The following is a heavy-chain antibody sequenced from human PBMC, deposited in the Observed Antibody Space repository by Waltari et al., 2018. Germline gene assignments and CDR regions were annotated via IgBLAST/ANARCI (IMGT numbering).Heavy chain of an antibody. CDR3: ARVYYYDSSGYYYTDAFDI. Sequence: QVQLVQSGSEVKKPWSSVKVSCKASGGTFRSYAISWVRPAPGHGLEWMGGITPIFGTANYAQKFQGRVTITADESTSTAYMELSSLRSEDTAVYYCARVYYYDSSGYYYTDAFDIWGQGTMVTVSS. CDR2: ITPIFGTA. D-gene: IGHD3-22*01. CDR1: GGTFRSYA. V-gene: IGHV1-69*01. J-gene: IGHJ3*02.